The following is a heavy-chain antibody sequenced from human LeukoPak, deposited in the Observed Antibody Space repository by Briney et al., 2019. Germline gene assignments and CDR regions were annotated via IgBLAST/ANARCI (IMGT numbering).Heavy chain of an antibody. CDR2: IKSKADGETI. Sequence: GGSLRLSYAASGFTFTNAWMNWVRQAPGKGLEWVGRIKSKADGETIDYAAPVKGRFTFSRDDSKNMLYLQMNSLKSEDTAVYYCSTLTSRGLSDSWGQGTLVTVSS. J-gene: IGHJ4*02. D-gene: IGHD1-20*01. V-gene: IGHV3-15*07. CDR3: STLTSRGLSDS. CDR1: GFTFTNAW.